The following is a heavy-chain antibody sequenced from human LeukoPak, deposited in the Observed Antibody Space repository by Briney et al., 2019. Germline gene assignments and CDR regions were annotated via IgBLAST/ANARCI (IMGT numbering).Heavy chain of an antibody. CDR2: IYPGDSGT. D-gene: IGHD3-22*01. CDR1: GYSFTSYW. CDR3: ARMYYYDSSGYYSFYFDY. Sequence: GESLKISCKGSGYSFTSYWIGWVRQMPGKGLEWMGIIYPGDSGTRYSPSFQGQVTISADKSISTAYLQWSSLKASDTAMYYCARMYYYDSSGYYSFYFDYWGQGTLVTVSS. V-gene: IGHV5-51*01. J-gene: IGHJ4*02.